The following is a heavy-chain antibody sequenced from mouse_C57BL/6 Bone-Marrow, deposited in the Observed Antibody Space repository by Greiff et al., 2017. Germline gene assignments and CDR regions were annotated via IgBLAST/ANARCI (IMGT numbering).Heavy chain of an antibody. CDR3: TRLGGAGYGY. V-gene: IGHV1-15*01. CDR1: GYTFTDYE. J-gene: IGHJ2*01. D-gene: IGHD3-2*02. Sequence: QVQLQQSGAELVRPGASVTLSCKASGYTFTDYEMHWVKQTPVHGLEWIGAIDPETGGTAYNQKFKGKAILTADKSSSTAYMELRSLTSEDSAVYDCTRLGGAGYGYGGQGTTLTVSS. CDR2: IDPETGGT.